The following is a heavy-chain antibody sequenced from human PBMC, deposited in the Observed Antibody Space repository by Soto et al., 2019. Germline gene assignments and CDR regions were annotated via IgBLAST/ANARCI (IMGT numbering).Heavy chain of an antibody. V-gene: IGHV3-74*01. J-gene: IGHJ4*02. CDR2: INPESTTI. CDR1: GIDLSIYW. Sequence: EAQLVDSGGGLVQPGGSLRLSCTGSGIDLSIYWMHWVRQAPGKGLVWVSRINPESTTISYADSVKGRFTISRDNAENTLFLHMNSLRAEDTGVYYCTKDTFGGRDSWGQGTLVTVSS. CDR3: TKDTFGGRDS. D-gene: IGHD2-15*01.